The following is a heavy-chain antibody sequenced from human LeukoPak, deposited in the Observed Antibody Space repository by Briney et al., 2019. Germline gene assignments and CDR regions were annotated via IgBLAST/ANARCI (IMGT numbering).Heavy chain of an antibody. J-gene: IGHJ4*02. V-gene: IGHV3-30*02. D-gene: IGHD3-10*01. CDR2: IRYDGSNK. CDR1: GFTFSSYG. CDR3: AKRIGGFGSGSYFLFDY. Sequence: GGSLRLSCAASGFTFSSYGMHWVRQAPGKGLEWVAFIRYDGSNKYYADSVKGRFTISRDNSKNTLYLQMNSLRAEDTAVYYCAKRIGGFGSGSYFLFDYWGQGTLVTVSS.